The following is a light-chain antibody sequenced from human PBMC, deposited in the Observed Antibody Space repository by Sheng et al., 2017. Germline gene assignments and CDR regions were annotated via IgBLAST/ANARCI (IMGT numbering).Light chain of an antibody. Sequence: SYVLTQPPSVSVAPGQTARITCGGNNIGSKSVHWYQQKPGQAPVLVVYQDSKRPSGIPERFSGSNSGNTATLTISGTQAMDEADYYCQAWDSSTPYVFGTGTKVTVL. CDR2: QDS. CDR3: QAWDSSTPYV. V-gene: IGLV3-21*02. CDR1: NIGSKS. J-gene: IGLJ1*01.